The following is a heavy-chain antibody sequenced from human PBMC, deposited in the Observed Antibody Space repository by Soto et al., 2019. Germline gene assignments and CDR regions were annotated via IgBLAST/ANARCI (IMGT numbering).Heavy chain of an antibody. D-gene: IGHD2-21*02. CDR2: IHPGDPAI. CDR3: ARRPAVTGPWFDP. CDR1: GYMFSNYW. Sequence: EVQLVQSGPEVKKPGESLKISCTGSGYMFSNYWIAWVRQKPGEGLGGMGSIHPGDPAIRRSPSFEGQVSISVDMSSNTAYLQWSGLKASDTAMYYCARRPAVTGPWFDPWGQGTLVTVSS. V-gene: IGHV5-51*03. J-gene: IGHJ5*02.